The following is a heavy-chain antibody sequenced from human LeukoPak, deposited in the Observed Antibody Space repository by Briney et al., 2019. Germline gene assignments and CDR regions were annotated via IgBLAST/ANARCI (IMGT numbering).Heavy chain of an antibody. CDR2: IDSSGGYM. CDR3: ARVHAAYPFDY. J-gene: IGHJ4*02. Sequence: GGSLRLSCAASGFTFSSYWMSWVRQAPGKGLEWFSSIDSSGGYMFYADSVKGRFIISRDNAKDSLYLQMNSLRAEDTAVYYCARVHAAYPFDYWGQGTLVTVSS. D-gene: IGHD2-15*01. CDR1: GFTFSSYW. V-gene: IGHV3-21*06.